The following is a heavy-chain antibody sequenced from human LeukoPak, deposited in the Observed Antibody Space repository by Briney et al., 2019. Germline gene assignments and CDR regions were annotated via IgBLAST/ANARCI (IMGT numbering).Heavy chain of an antibody. D-gene: IGHD2-15*01. CDR1: GYTFTSYG. V-gene: IGHV1-18*01. CDR3: ARRYGMVVAANPGLNWFDP. Sequence: ASVKVSCKPSGYTFTSYGISWVRQAPGQGLEWMGWISAYNGNTNYAQKLQGRVTMTTDTSTSTAYMELRSLRSDDTAVYYCARRYGMVVAANPGLNWFDPWGQGTLVTVSS. J-gene: IGHJ5*02. CDR2: ISAYNGNT.